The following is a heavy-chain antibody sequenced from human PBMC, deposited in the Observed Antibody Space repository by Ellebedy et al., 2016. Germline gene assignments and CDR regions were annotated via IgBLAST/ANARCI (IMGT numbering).Heavy chain of an antibody. V-gene: IGHV1-2*02. CDR3: ARDDPGPQAFDI. J-gene: IGHJ3*02. D-gene: IGHD1-14*01. Sequence: ASVKVSXKPSGYTLNGYFIHWVRQAPGQGLECMGWINPNGDGTYYAQKFRGRVTMTRDRSIDTACMELSSLRSDDTAIYYSARDDPGPQAFDIWGQGTMVTVSS. CDR2: INPNGDGT. CDR1: GYTLNGYF.